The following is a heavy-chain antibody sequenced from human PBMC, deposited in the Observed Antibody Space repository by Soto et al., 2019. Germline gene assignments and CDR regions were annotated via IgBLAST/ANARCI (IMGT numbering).Heavy chain of an antibody. CDR2: INHLETT. CDR1: GASITYGGYS. D-gene: IGHD1-26*01. Sequence: QLQLHESGSGLVKPSQTLSLTCTVSGASITYGGYSWSWIRQTPGKGLEWIGYINHLETTFYNPSFESRLTLSIDRAKNQFSLHLPSMSAADRAVYFCARGGGSDSFDYWGQGSLVTVSS. J-gene: IGHJ4*02. CDR3: ARGGGSDSFDY. V-gene: IGHV4-30-2*01.